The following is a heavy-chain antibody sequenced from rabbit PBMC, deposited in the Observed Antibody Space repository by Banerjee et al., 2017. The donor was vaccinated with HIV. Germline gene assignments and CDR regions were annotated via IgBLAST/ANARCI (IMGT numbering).Heavy chain of an antibody. D-gene: IGHD7-1*01. Sequence: QEQLEESGGDLVKPEGSLTLTCKASGFSFSSGYDMCWVRQAPGKGLEWIACIYTGSSDHTYYASWAKGRFTISKTSSTTVTLQMTSLTAADTATYFCARDLGGDSDFDLWGPGTLVTVS. V-gene: IGHV1S45*01. J-gene: IGHJ4*01. CDR3: ARDLGGDSDFDL. CDR2: IYTGSSDHT. CDR1: GFSFSSGYD.